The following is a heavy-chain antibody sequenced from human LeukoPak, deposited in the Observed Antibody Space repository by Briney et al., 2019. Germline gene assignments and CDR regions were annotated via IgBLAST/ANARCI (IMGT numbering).Heavy chain of an antibody. CDR3: AKDCLERHYYDSSGYLYYFDY. CDR2: ISGSGGST. J-gene: IGHJ4*02. Sequence: GGSLRLSCAASGFTFSSYAMSWVRQAPGKGLEWVSAISGSGGSTYYADSVKGRFTTSRDNSKNTLYLQMNSLRAEDTAVYYCAKDCLERHYYDSSGYLYYFDYWGQGTLVTVSS. V-gene: IGHV3-23*01. CDR1: GFTFSSYA. D-gene: IGHD3-22*01.